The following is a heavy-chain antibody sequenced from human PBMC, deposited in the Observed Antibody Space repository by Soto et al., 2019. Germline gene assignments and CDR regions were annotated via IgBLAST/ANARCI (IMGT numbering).Heavy chain of an antibody. CDR2: ISGSGGSS. V-gene: IGHV3-23*01. CDR1: GFAFSTYA. CDR3: AKVTKRAAAGRYEYYKYGMDV. D-gene: IGHD6-13*01. J-gene: IGHJ6*02. Sequence: EVQLLESGGALEHPGGSLRLSCAASGFAFSTYAMTWVRQAPGKGLEWVSVISGSGGSSYYAASVKGRFTISRDNSKNTLSLQMNGLRAEDTALYYCAKVTKRAAAGRYEYYKYGMDVWGQGTTVTVSS.